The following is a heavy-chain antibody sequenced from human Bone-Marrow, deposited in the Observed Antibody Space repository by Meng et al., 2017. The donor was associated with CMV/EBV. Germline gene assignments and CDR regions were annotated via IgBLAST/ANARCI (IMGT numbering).Heavy chain of an antibody. CDR1: GFTFSSYA. J-gene: IGHJ4*02. CDR2: ISYDGSNK. D-gene: IGHD3-22*01. Sequence: GESLKISCAASGFTFSSYAMHWVRQAPGKGLEWVAVISYDGSNKYYADSVKGRFTISRDNSKNMLYLQMNSLRTEDTAVYYCAKDGGYYSGYFDYWGQGTPVTVSS. V-gene: IGHV3-30*04. CDR3: AKDGGYYSGYFDY.